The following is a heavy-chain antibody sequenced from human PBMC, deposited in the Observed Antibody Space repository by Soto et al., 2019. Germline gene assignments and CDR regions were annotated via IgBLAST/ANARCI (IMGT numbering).Heavy chain of an antibody. CDR1: GYTCTGYY. V-gene: IGHV1-46*01. D-gene: IGHD2-8*01. J-gene: IGHJ3*02. CDR3: ARDCTNGVCYKVGAHAFDI. CDR2: INPSGGST. Sequence: GASVKVSCRASGYTCTGYYMXWVRHSPGQGLEWMGIINPSGGSTSYAQKFQGRVTMTRDTSTSTVYMELSSLRSEDTAVYYCARDCTNGVCYKVGAHAFDIWGKGTMVTASS.